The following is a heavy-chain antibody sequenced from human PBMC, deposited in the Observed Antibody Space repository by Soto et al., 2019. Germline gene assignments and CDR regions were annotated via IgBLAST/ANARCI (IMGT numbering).Heavy chain of an antibody. V-gene: IGHV1-3*01. CDR1: GYTFTSYA. J-gene: IGHJ6*02. Sequence: ASVKVSCKASGYTFTSYAMNWVRQAPGQRLEWMGWINAGNGNTKYSQKFQGRVTITRDTSASTAYMELSSLRSEDTAVYYCAREDCSGGSCYDTQNYYYYGMDVWGQGTTVTVSS. D-gene: IGHD2-15*01. CDR3: AREDCSGGSCYDTQNYYYYGMDV. CDR2: INAGNGNT.